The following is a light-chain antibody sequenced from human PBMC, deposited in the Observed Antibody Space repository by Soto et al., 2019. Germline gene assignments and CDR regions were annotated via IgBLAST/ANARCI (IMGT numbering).Light chain of an antibody. V-gene: IGKV3-15*01. J-gene: IGKJ4*01. CDR2: GAS. CDR1: QNISSH. Sequence: EIVMTQSPATLSVSPGERATLSCRASQNISSHLAWFQQKPGQAPRLLIYGASSRATGIPARFSGSGSGTEFTLTISSLQSEDFAVYYCQQYNNWPLTFGGGTQVEIK. CDR3: QQYNNWPLT.